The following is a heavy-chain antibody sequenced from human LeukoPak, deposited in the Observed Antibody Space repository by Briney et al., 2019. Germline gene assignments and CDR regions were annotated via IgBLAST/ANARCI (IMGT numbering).Heavy chain of an antibody. Sequence: GGSLRLSCAASGFTFSSYGMHWVRQAPGKGLEWVAFIRYDGSNKYYADSVKGRFTISRDNSKNTLYLQMNSLRAEDTAVYYCAKDEAGQVYGSGSYSWFDPWGQGTLVTVSS. D-gene: IGHD3-10*01. CDR3: AKDEAGQVYGSGSYSWFDP. CDR2: IRYDGSNK. J-gene: IGHJ5*02. CDR1: GFTFSSYG. V-gene: IGHV3-30*02.